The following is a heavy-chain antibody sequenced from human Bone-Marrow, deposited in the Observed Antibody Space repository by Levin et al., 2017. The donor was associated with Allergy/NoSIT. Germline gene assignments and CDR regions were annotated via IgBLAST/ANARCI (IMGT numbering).Heavy chain of an antibody. CDR2: IYYSGSS. Sequence: PSETLSLTCTVSGGSISSGGYYWSWLRQHPGKGLEWIVYIYYSGSSYSNPSLKSRRTILEGMAKNQFSLRLSSVTAGDTAIYYCARGSPEDYGDLWNAFDVWGQGTKVTVSS. V-gene: IGHV4-31*03. J-gene: IGHJ3*01. CDR1: GGSISSGGYY. CDR3: ARGSPEDYGDLWNAFDV. D-gene: IGHD4-17*01.